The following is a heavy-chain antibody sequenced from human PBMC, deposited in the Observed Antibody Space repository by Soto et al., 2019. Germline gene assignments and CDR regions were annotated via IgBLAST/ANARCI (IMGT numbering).Heavy chain of an antibody. CDR2: ISWDGGST. V-gene: IGHV3-43D*04. Sequence: PGGSLRLSCAASGFTFDDYAMHWVRQAPGKGLEWVSLISWDGGSTYYADSVKGRFTISRDNSKNSLYLQMNSLRAGDTALYYCAKGQTTRDYYYGMDVWGQGTTVTVSS. J-gene: IGHJ6*02. D-gene: IGHD1-1*01. CDR1: GFTFDDYA. CDR3: AKGQTTRDYYYGMDV.